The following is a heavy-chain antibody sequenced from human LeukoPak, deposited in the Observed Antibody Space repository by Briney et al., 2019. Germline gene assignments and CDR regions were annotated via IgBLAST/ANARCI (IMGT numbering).Heavy chain of an antibody. CDR3: ARDPYYYDSSSYSL. Sequence: SETLSLTCTVSGGSITSSSYYWGWIRQPPGKGLEWIGSIYYSGTTYYNPSLKSRVTIFIGTSKNQFSLNLSSVTAADTAVYFCARDPYYYDSSSYSLWGQGTLVTVSS. D-gene: IGHD3-22*01. CDR1: GGSITSSSYY. V-gene: IGHV4-39*07. J-gene: IGHJ4*02. CDR2: IYYSGTT.